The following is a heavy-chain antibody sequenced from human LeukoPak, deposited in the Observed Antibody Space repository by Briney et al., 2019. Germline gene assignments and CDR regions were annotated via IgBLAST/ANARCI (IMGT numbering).Heavy chain of an antibody. CDR2: IYDSGNT. CDR3: ARHDCDSSRCSVNWFDP. J-gene: IGHJ5*02. Sequence: SETLPLTCTVSGVSMSSSPYYWGWIRQPPGKGLEWIGTIYDSGNTNYNPSLRSRLTISVDTSRNQFSLKLSSVTAADTAVYYCARHDCDSSRCSVNWFDPWGQGTLVTVSP. CDR1: GVSMSSSPYY. D-gene: IGHD2/OR15-2a*01. V-gene: IGHV4-39*01.